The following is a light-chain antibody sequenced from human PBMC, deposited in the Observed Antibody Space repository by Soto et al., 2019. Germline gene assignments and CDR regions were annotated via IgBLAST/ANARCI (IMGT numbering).Light chain of an antibody. Sequence: DIQMTQSPSSLSASVGDRVTISCRASQSIRNXVSWYQQKPGTAPKLLIRAASTLQSGVPSRFSGSGSGTDFTLPISSLQIEDFATYFCQQTDSTPQTFGQGTNVEI. J-gene: IGKJ1*01. CDR3: QQTDSTPQT. CDR1: QSIRNX. V-gene: IGKV1-39*01. CDR2: AAS.